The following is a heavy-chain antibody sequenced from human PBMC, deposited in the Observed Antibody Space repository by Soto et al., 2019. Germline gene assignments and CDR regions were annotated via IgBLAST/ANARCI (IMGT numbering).Heavy chain of an antibody. CDR3: ARHLLGPKGVNWFDP. Sequence: QLQLQESGPGLVKPSETLSLTCTVSGGSISSSSYYWGWIRQPPGKGLEWIGSIYYSGSTYYNPSLKSRVTISVDTSKNQFSLKLGSVTAADTAVYYCARHLLGPKGVNWFDPWGQGTLVTVSS. J-gene: IGHJ5*02. D-gene: IGHD3-3*02. V-gene: IGHV4-39*01. CDR2: IYYSGST. CDR1: GGSISSSSYY.